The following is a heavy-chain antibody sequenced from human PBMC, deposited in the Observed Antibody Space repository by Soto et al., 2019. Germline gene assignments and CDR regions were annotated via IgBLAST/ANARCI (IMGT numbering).Heavy chain of an antibody. J-gene: IGHJ4*02. V-gene: IGHV4-4*02. CDR2: IYHSEST. D-gene: IGHD4-17*01. Sequence: QVLLQESGPGLVKPSGTRSLTCAVSGDSISSSFWWSWVRQSQGKGLEWIGEIYHSESTNYNPSLKSRVTISIDKSKNHFSLRLTSVTAADTAVYYCARYDFGIFDYWGQGTLVTVSS. CDR3: ARYDFGIFDY. CDR1: GDSISSSFW.